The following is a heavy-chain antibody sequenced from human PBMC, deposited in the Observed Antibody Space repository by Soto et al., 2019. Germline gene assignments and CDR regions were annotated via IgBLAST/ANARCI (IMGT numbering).Heavy chain of an antibody. CDR3: AKGAVAGTPTSYYYYGMDV. CDR1: GGTFRTYA. J-gene: IGHJ6*02. CDR2: IIPIFGTV. Sequence: QVQLLQSGAEVKKPGSSVRVSCEASGGTFRTYAISWVRQAPGQGLEWMGEIIPIFGTVNYAQKFQGRVTITADESTTTVYMDLRRLRPEDTAVYYCAKGAVAGTPTSYYYYGMDVWGQGTTVTVSS. D-gene: IGHD6-19*01. V-gene: IGHV1-69*12.